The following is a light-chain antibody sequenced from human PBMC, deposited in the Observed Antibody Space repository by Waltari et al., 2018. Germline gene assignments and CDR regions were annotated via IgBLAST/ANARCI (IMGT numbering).Light chain of an antibody. CDR3: QAWDSTIAV. J-gene: IGLJ2*01. Sequence: SYEVTQPPSVSVSPGPTASVPCPGDELGSKYSSWYQQRPGQSLVVVIYQNTKRPSGIPERFSGSNSGNTATLTISGTQAMDEADYYCQAWDSTIAVFGGGTKLTVL. CDR2: QNT. CDR1: ELGSKY. V-gene: IGLV3-1*01.